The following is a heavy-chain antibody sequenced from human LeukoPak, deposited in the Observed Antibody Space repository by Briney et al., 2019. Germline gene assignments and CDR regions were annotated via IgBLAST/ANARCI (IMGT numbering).Heavy chain of an antibody. D-gene: IGHD3-3*01. J-gene: IGHJ4*01. CDR1: GFTFSRYA. V-gene: IGHV3-23*01. CDR2: ISGSGGST. Sequence: GGSLRLSCAASGFTFSRYAMSWVRQAPGKGLEWVSAISGSGGSTYYADSVKGRFTISRDNSKNTLYLQMNSLRAEDTAVYYCAKDHDFWSGYSIYFDYWGQGTLVTVSS. CDR3: AKDHDFWSGYSIYFDY.